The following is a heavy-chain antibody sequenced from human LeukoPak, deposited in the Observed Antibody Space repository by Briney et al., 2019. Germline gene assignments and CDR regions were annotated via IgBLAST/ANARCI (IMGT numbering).Heavy chain of an antibody. Sequence: GRSLRLSCAASGFTFSSYGMHWVRQAPGKGLEWVAVIWYDGSDKYYADSVKGRFTISRDNSKNTLYLQMNSLRVEDTAVYYCARGGPFQWELLVYWGQGTLVTVSS. J-gene: IGHJ4*02. CDR2: IWYDGSDK. CDR3: ARGGPFQWELLVY. CDR1: GFTFSSYG. V-gene: IGHV3-33*01. D-gene: IGHD1-26*01.